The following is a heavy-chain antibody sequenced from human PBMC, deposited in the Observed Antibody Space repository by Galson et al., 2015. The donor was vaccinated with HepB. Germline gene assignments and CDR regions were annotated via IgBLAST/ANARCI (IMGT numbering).Heavy chain of an antibody. D-gene: IGHD2-15*01. CDR1: GFIFSAYS. J-gene: IGHJ3*01. Sequence: SLRLSCAASGFIFSAYSINWVRQAPGKGLEWISYISSSSATIYYVDSVKGRFTVSRDTGNDALYLQMNSLRDEDTAVYYCARDGYCSGGRWDSSAFDLWGQGTMVTVSS. CDR2: ISSSSATI. V-gene: IGHV3-48*02. CDR3: ARDGYCSGGRWDSSAFDL.